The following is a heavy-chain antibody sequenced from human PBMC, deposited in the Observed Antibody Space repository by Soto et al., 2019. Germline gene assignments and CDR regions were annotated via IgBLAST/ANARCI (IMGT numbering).Heavy chain of an antibody. CDR2: ISSSGGTK. CDR1: GFTFSTFS. J-gene: IGHJ4*02. Sequence: EVQLVESGGGLVQPGGSLRLSCAASGFTFSTFSMHWVRQSPGKGLEWISYISSSGGTKYYGDSAEGRFTISRDNAKSLLDLQMNILRVEDTAIYYCARAFLWIDSWGQGTPVTVSS. D-gene: IGHD2-21*01. V-gene: IGHV3-48*01. CDR3: ARAFLWIDS.